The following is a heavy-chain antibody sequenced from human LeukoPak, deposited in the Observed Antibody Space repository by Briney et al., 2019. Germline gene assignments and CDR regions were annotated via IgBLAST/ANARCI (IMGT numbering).Heavy chain of an antibody. D-gene: IGHD4-17*01. J-gene: IGHJ4*02. CDR2: ISAYNGNT. V-gene: IGHV1-18*01. Sequence: ASVKVSCKASGYTFTSYGISWVRQAPGQGLEWMGWISAYNGNTNYAQKLQGRVTMTTDTSTSTAYMELRSLRSDDTAVYYCARAPTNSYGDSNFDYWGQGTLVTVSS. CDR1: GYTFTSYG. CDR3: ARAPTNSYGDSNFDY.